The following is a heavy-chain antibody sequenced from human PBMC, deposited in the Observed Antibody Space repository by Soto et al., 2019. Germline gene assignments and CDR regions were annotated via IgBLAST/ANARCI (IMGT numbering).Heavy chain of an antibody. CDR2: IHYTGSI. CDR3: AREDDGGDRDYYGLDV. D-gene: IGHD2-21*02. Sequence: SETLSLTCAVSGGSISSEYFHWTWIRQSPGKGLEWIGYIHYTGSIMYNPSFKSRLTMAVDTTKNQFSLQLTSVTAADTAVYFCAREDDGGDRDYYGLDVWGQGTTVPVSS. CDR1: GGSISSEYFH. J-gene: IGHJ6*02. V-gene: IGHV4-30-4*08.